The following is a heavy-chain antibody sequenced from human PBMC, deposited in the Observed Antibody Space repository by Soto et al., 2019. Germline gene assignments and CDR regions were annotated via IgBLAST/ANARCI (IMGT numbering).Heavy chain of an antibody. CDR2: ISGSGGST. CDR1: GFTFSSYA. D-gene: IGHD3-10*01. J-gene: IGHJ4*02. V-gene: IGHV3-23*01. CDR3: AKGTYYYGSGSYYGPFDY. Sequence: HPGGSLRLSCAASGFTFSSYAMSWVRQAPGKGLEWVSAISGSGGSTYYADSVKGRFTISRDNSKNTLYLQMNSLRAEDTAVYYCAKGTYYYGSGSYYGPFDYWGQGTLVTVSS.